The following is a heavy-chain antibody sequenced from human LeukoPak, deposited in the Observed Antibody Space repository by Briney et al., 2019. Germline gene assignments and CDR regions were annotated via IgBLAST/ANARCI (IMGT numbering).Heavy chain of an antibody. J-gene: IGHJ5*02. V-gene: IGHV3-30*18. D-gene: IGHD3-22*01. CDR2: ISYDGSNK. CDR3: AKGDSSGYYFPSFRFDP. CDR1: GFTFSSYG. Sequence: AGSLRLSCAASGFTFSSYGMHWVRQAPGKGLDWVAVISYDGSNKYYADSVKGRFTISRDNSKSTLYLQMNSLRAEDTAVYYCAKGDSSGYYFPSFRFDPWGQGTLVTVSS.